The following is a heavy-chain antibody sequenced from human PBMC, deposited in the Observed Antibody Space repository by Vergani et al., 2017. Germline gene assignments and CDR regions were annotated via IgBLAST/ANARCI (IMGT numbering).Heavy chain of an antibody. Sequence: QVQLQQWGAGVVKPSGTLAPTCPVLCEPFSRFYWSWIRQPPGKGLEWIGEINNDGHTNYNPSLESRVTVSRDTAENQFSLNLMSVTAAETAMYYCAVRPRVNLVGGEIVTKRTFDYWSQGSLVTVSS. V-gene: IGHV4-34*02. CDR2: INNDGHT. CDR3: AVRPRVNLVGGEIVTKRTFDY. J-gene: IGHJ4*03. D-gene: IGHD3-10*01. CDR1: CEPFSRFY.